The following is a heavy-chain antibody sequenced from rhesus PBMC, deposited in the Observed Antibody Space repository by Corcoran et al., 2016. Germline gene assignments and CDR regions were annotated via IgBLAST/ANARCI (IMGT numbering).Heavy chain of an antibody. Sequence: VQLQQWGEGLVKPSETLSLTCAVYGGSISGYYYWSWIRQPPGKGLEWIGYIYGNSASTNYNPSLKSRVIISKETAKNQVSRKLSSVTAADTAVYYCASYSGSWNGNYFDYWGQGVLVTVSS. CDR2: IYGNSAST. CDR1: GGSISGYYY. V-gene: IGHV4-73*01. J-gene: IGHJ4*01. D-gene: IGHD6-25*01. CDR3: ASYSGSWNGNYFDY.